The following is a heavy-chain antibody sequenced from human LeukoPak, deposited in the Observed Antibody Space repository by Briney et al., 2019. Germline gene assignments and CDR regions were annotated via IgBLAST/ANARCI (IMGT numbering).Heavy chain of an antibody. CDR3: ARVRPMVRGAYFDY. V-gene: IGHV4-4*07. CDR1: GGSISSYY. J-gene: IGHJ4*02. Sequence: SETLSLTCTVSGGSISSYYWSWIRQPAGKGLEWIGRIYTSGSTNYNPSLKSRVTISVDTSKNQFSLKLSSVTAADTAVYYCARVRPMVRGAYFDYWGQGTLVTVSS. D-gene: IGHD3-10*01. CDR2: IYTSGST.